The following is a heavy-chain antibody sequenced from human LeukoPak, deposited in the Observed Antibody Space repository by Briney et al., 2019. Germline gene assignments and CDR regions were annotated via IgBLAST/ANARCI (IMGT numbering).Heavy chain of an antibody. CDR1: GFTFSSYW. CDR3: ARDGDDSSGYYGDY. D-gene: IGHD3-22*01. V-gene: IGHV3-7*01. Sequence: PGGSLRLSCAASGFTFSSYWMSWVRQAPGKGLEWVANIRQDGSEEFYVDSVKGRFTISRDNAKNSLYLQMNSLRAEDTAGYYCARDGDDSSGYYGDYWGQGTLVTVSS. J-gene: IGHJ4*02. CDR2: IRQDGSEE.